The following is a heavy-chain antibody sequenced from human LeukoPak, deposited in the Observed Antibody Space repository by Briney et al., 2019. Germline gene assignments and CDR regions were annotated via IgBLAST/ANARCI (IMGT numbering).Heavy chain of an antibody. V-gene: IGHV3-23*01. CDR1: GFTFSSYA. Sequence: GGSLRLSCAASGFTFSSYAMSWVRQAPGGLEWVSTITISGGSTNYADSVKGRFTISRDNSKNTLYLQMNSLRAEDTAVYYCAKDRGTIFGVVINPDTDYWGQGTLVTVSS. CDR3: AKDRGTIFGVVINPDTDY. J-gene: IGHJ4*02. CDR2: ITISGGST. D-gene: IGHD3-3*01.